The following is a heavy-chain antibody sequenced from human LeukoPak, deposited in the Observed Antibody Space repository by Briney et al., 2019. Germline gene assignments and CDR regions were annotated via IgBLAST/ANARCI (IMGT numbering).Heavy chain of an antibody. V-gene: IGHV4-38-2*02. D-gene: IGHD2-2*01. CDR1: GYSISSGFF. Sequence: SETLSLTCTVSGYSISSGFFWGWIRQPPGKDLEWIGNIYHSGSTYYNPSLKSRVTISVDTSKNQFSLKLSSVTAADTAVYYCATSPPVVPAAITAFDIWGQGTMVTVSS. CDR3: ATSPPVVPAAITAFDI. J-gene: IGHJ3*02. CDR2: IYHSGST.